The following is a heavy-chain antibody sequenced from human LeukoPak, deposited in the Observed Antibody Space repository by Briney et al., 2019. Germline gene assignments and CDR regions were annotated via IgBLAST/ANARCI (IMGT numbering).Heavy chain of an antibody. J-gene: IGHJ4*02. CDR1: GFTFSSYA. CDR2: ISYDGSNK. CDR3: ARERGSYPKGPFDY. D-gene: IGHD1-26*01. V-gene: IGHV3-30*04. Sequence: GGSLRLSCAASGFTFSSYAVHWVRQAPGKGLEWVAVISYDGSNKYYADSVKGRFTISRDNSKNTLYLQMNSLRAEDTAVYYCARERGSYPKGPFDYWGQGTLVTVSS.